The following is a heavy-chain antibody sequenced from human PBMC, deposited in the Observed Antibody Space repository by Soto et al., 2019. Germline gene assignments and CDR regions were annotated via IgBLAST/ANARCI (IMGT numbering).Heavy chain of an antibody. J-gene: IGHJ3*02. CDR1: GFTFSSYG. CDR2: ISYDGSNK. Sequence: QVQLVESGGGVVQPGRSLRLSCAASGFTFSSYGMHWVRQAPGKGLEWVAVISYDGSNKYYADSVKGRFTISRDNSKNTLYLQMNSLRAEDTGVYYCAKRKGYCDFEGAFDIWGQGTMVTVSS. CDR3: AKRKGYCDFEGAFDI. D-gene: IGHD2-15*01. V-gene: IGHV3-30*18.